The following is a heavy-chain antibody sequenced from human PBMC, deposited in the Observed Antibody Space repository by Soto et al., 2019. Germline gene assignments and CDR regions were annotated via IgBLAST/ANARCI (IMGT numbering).Heavy chain of an antibody. CDR1: GFTFNTYG. J-gene: IGHJ4*02. D-gene: IGHD1-1*01. CDR2: ISLDGGQK. CDR3: AKDRYKVMTAFDS. V-gene: IGHV3-30*18. Sequence: QVQLVESGGGVVQPGRYLRLSCSASGFTFNTYGMHWVRQAPGQGLEWVAVISLDGGQKYYKDSLTGRFTISRDNAMNTLFLQINSLRVEDTAVYFCAKDRYKVMTAFDSWGQGTLVSVSS.